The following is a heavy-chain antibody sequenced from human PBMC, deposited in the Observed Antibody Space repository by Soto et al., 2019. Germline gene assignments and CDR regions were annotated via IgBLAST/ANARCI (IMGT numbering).Heavy chain of an antibody. Sequence: SVKVSCKASGCTFSSYAISWVRQAPGQGLEWMGGIIPIFGTANYAQKFQGRVTITADKSTSTAYMELSSLRSEDTAVYYCARAHGGATGGYYYYYGMDVWGQGTTVTVSS. J-gene: IGHJ6*02. CDR3: ARAHGGATGGYYYYYGMDV. D-gene: IGHD1-26*01. CDR1: GCTFSSYA. V-gene: IGHV1-69*06. CDR2: IIPIFGTA.